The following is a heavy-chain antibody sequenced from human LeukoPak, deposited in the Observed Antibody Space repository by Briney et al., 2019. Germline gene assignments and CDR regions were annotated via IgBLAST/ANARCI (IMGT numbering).Heavy chain of an antibody. J-gene: IGHJ3*02. V-gene: IGHV3-49*04. CDR2: IRSKAYGGTT. CDR3: TREPVGAKNAFDI. CDR1: GFTFGDYA. Sequence: GGSLRLSCTASGFTFGDYAMSWVRQAPGKGLEWVGFIRSKAYGGTTEYAASVKGRFTISRDDSKSIAYLQMNSLKTEDTAVYYCTREPVGAKNAFDIWGQGTMVTVSS. D-gene: IGHD1-26*01.